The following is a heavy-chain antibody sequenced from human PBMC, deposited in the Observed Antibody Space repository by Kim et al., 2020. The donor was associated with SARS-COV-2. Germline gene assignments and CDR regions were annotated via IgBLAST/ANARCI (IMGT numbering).Heavy chain of an antibody. D-gene: IGHD2-15*01. CDR3: ARLGRICSGDVCYSWFDY. CDR2: IKEDGSET. CDR1: EFTFSTNW. J-gene: IGHJ5*01. V-gene: IGHV3-7*01. Sequence: GGSLRLSCAASEFTFSTNWLSWVRQAPGKGLEWVANIKEDGSETYYVDSVKGRFTISRDNAKNSLYLQMNTLRAEDTAVYYCARLGRICSGDVCYSWFDYWGQGTPVTVSS.